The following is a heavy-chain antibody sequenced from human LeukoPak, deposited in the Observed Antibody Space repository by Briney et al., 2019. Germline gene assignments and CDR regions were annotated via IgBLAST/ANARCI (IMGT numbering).Heavy chain of an antibody. CDR1: GDSINSLDL. Sequence: SETLSLTCTVSGDSINSLDLWSWIRQPPGKGLEWIGEINHSGSTNYNPSLKSRVTISVDTPKNQFSLKLSSVTAADTAVYYCARAQIVYSSSSHYYYYGMDVWGQGTTVTVSS. CDR3: ARAQIVYSSSSHYYYYGMDV. J-gene: IGHJ6*02. D-gene: IGHD6-6*01. V-gene: IGHV4-4*02. CDR2: INHSGST.